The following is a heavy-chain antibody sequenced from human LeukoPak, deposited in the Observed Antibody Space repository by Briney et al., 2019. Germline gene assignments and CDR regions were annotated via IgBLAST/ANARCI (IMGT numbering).Heavy chain of an antibody. J-gene: IGHJ5*02. CDR2: IKEDESEK. CDR3: ARDRGIAMVPNWFDL. CDR1: GFSFSSSW. V-gene: IGHV3-7*01. D-gene: IGHD5-18*01. Sequence: PGGSLRLSCAASGFSFSSSWMSWVRQAPGKGLEWVANIKEDESEKYYVDSVKGRFTISRDNAMKSLYLQMDSLRADDTAVYYCARDRGIAMVPNWFDLWGQGTLVTVSS.